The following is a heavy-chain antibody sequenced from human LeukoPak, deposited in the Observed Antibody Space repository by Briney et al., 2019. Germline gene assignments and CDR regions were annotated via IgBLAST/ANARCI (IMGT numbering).Heavy chain of an antibody. J-gene: IGHJ3*02. V-gene: IGHV4-39*02. D-gene: IGHD3-22*01. Sequence: PSETRSLTCTVSGGSISISNYYWGWTRQPPGKGLEWFGSISYSGGTSYNPSLRSRVTISGDTSKNQFSLKLNSVTAADTAVYYCAREVEYYDSSGYRPHAFDIWGQGTVVTVSS. CDR2: ISYSGGT. CDR3: AREVEYYDSSGYRPHAFDI. CDR1: GGSISISNYY.